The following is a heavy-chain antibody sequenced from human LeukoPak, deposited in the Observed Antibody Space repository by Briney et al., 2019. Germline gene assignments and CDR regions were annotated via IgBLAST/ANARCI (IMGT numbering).Heavy chain of an antibody. D-gene: IGHD6-6*01. CDR2: ISSSSSYI. CDR1: GFTFSSSW. Sequence: PGGSLRLSCAASGFTFSSSWMHWVRQAPGKGLEWVSSISSSSSYIFYADSVKGRFTISRDNAKNSLYLQVNSLRAEDTAVYYCARRLDSSMEGVYWGQGTLVTVSS. CDR3: ARRLDSSMEGVY. V-gene: IGHV3-21*01. J-gene: IGHJ4*02.